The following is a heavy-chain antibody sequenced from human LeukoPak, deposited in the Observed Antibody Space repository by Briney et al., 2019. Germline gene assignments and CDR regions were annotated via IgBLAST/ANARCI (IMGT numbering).Heavy chain of an antibody. CDR3: AKRGYCSGGSCYYFDY. CDR2: ISYDGSNK. CDR1: GFTFSSYG. V-gene: IGHV3-30*18. D-gene: IGHD2-15*01. J-gene: IGHJ4*02. Sequence: PGRSLRLSCAASGFTFSSYGMHWVRQAPGKGLEWVAVISYDGSNKYYADSVKGRFTISRDNSKNTLYLQMNSLRAEDTAVYYCAKRGYCSGGSCYYFDYWGQGTLVTVSS.